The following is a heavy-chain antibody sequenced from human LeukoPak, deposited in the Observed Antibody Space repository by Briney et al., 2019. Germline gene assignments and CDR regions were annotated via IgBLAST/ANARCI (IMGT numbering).Heavy chain of an antibody. D-gene: IGHD2-2*01. J-gene: IGHJ5*02. CDR2: IKQDGSEK. V-gene: IGHV3-7*01. CDR1: GFTFSSYW. Sequence: GGSLRLSCAASGFTFSSYWMSWVRQAPGKGLEWVANIKQDGSEKYYVDSVKGRFTISRDNAKNSLYLQMNSLRAEDTAVYYCASAYRDIVVVPAALRFDPWGQGTLVTVSS. CDR3: ASAYRDIVVVPAALRFDP.